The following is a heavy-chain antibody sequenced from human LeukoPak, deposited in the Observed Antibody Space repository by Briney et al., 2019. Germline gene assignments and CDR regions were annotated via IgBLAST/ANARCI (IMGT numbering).Heavy chain of an antibody. V-gene: IGHV7-4-1*02. J-gene: IGHJ4*02. CDR2: IHPSTGNP. CDR1: GYTFTHYA. CDR3: ARAYQRLGDSSLPDY. D-gene: IGHD3-16*02. Sequence: ASVKVSCKASGYTFTHYAMNWVRQAPGQGLEWMGWIHPSTGNPTYAQGFTGRFVFSLDTSISTTYLQISSLKAEDTAVYYCARAYQRLGDSSLPDYWGQGTLVTVSS.